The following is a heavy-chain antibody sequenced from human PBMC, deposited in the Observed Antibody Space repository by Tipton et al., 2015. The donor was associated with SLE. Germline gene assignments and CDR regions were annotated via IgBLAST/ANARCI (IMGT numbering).Heavy chain of an antibody. CDR1: GGSISNYY. J-gene: IGHJ4*02. CDR3: ARGLRSRKTIFDS. D-gene: IGHD1-14*01. CDR2: IYTNGNT. Sequence: TLSLTCTVSGGSISNYYLSWIRQPAGGGLEWIGRIYTNGNTNYNPSLKRRVTMLVDTSKNHFSLKLSSLTAADTAVYYCARGLRSRKTIFDSWGQGSLVTVSS. V-gene: IGHV4-4*07.